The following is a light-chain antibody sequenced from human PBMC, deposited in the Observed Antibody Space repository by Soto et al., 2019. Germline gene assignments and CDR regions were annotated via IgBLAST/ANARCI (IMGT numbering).Light chain of an antibody. CDR3: QQYRTYPLT. CDR1: RSLNSW. CDR2: KAS. J-gene: IGKJ4*01. V-gene: IGKV1-5*03. Sequence: DIQMTQSPSTLSASVGDRVTITCRASRSLNSWLAWYQQKPAKAPKLLIYKASILESGVPSRFSGSESGTEFTLTISSLQPDDFATYYCQQYRTYPLTFGGGTKVEIK.